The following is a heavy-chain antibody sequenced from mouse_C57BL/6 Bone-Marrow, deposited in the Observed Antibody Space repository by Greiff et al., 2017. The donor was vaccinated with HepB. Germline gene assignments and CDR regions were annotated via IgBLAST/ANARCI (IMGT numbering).Heavy chain of an antibody. CDR1: GYSFTDYN. J-gene: IGHJ1*03. Sequence: VQLQQSGPELVKPGASVKISCKASGYSFTDYNMNWVKQSNGKSLEWIGVINTNYGTTSYNQKFKGKATLTVDQSSSTAYMQLNSLTSEDSAVYYCVYSSYYYWYFDVWGTGTTVTVSS. CDR3: VYSSYYYWYFDV. CDR2: INTNYGTT. V-gene: IGHV1-39*01. D-gene: IGHD1-1*01.